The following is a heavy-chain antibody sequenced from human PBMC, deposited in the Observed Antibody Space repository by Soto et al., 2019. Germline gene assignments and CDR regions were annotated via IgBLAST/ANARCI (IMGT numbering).Heavy chain of an antibody. D-gene: IGHD1-26*01. CDR1: GGTFSSYA. V-gene: IGHV1-69*01. J-gene: IGHJ6*02. Sequence: QVQLVQSGAEVKKPGSSGKLSCKASGGTFSSYAISWVRQAPGQGLEWMGGIIPIFGTANYAQKFQGRVTITADESTSTAYMELSSLRSEDTAVYYCARHIVGATSYYYYGMDVWGQGTTVTVSS. CDR2: IIPIFGTA. CDR3: ARHIVGATSYYYYGMDV.